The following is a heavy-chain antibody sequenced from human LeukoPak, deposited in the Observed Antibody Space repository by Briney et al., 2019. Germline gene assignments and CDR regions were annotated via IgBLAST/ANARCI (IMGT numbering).Heavy chain of an antibody. D-gene: IGHD2-15*01. CDR3: AKRIIGYCSGDSCYYDY. V-gene: IGHV3-23*01. CDR2: ISGRGNNT. CDR1: GFPFSKYA. J-gene: IGHJ4*01. Sequence: GGPLRLPCEASGFPFSKYAVSWVRHAPGRGREGLSDISGRGNNTYYADSVKGRFTISRDNSKNTLYLQINSLRAEDTAVYYCAKRIIGYCSGDSCYYDYWGHGTLLTVSS.